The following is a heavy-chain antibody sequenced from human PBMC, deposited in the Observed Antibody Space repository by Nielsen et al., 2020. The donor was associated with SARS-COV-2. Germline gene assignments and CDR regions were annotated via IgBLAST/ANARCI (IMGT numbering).Heavy chain of an antibody. Sequence: ASVKVSCKASGYTFINYYMHWVRQAPGQGLEWMGWITAYTGNTNYAQKFQGRVTMTRDTSANTAYMELSSLSSEDTAVYYCARITPSSGWDYWGQGTLVTVSS. D-gene: IGHD6-19*01. J-gene: IGHJ4*02. CDR2: ITAYTGNT. CDR3: ARITPSSGWDY. V-gene: IGHV1-3*01. CDR1: GYTFINYY.